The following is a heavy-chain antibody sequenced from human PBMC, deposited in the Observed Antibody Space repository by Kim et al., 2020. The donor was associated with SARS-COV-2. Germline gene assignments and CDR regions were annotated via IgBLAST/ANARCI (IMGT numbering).Heavy chain of an antibody. CDR1: GFTFSSYA. Sequence: GGSLRLSCSASGFTFSSYAMHWVRQAPGKGLEYVSAISSNGGSTYYADSVKGRFTISRDNSKNTLYLQMSSLRAEDTAVYYCVKPPRLIRQWLVRYWGQGTLVTVSS. CDR2: ISSNGGST. D-gene: IGHD6-19*01. CDR3: VKPPRLIRQWLVRY. J-gene: IGHJ4*02. V-gene: IGHV3-64D*09.